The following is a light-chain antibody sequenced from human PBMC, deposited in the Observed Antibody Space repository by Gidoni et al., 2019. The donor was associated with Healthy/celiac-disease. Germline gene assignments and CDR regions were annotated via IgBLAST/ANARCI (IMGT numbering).Light chain of an antibody. CDR3: QQRSNWPGGT. CDR1: RGVSSY. Sequence: EIVLTQSPATLSLAPGAGATLPCRASRGVSSYLAWYQQKPGQAPRLLMYHAANRATGSPARFSGSGSGTDFTLTISSREPEDFAVYYCQQRSNWPGGTFGQGTKVEIK. CDR2: HAA. V-gene: IGKV3-11*01. J-gene: IGKJ1*01.